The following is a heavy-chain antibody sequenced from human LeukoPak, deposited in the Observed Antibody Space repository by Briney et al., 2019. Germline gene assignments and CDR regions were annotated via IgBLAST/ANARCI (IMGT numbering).Heavy chain of an antibody. J-gene: IGHJ2*01. CDR1: GFTVSSNY. D-gene: IGHD2/OR15-2a*01. Sequence: GGSLRLSCAASGFTVSSNYMDWVRQAPGKGLEWVGRIRNKADSYTTKYAASVKGRFTISRDDSKNSLYLQMNSLKTEDTAVYYCARDNSITDWYFDLWGRGTLVTVSS. CDR2: IRNKADSYTT. V-gene: IGHV3-72*01. CDR3: ARDNSITDWYFDL.